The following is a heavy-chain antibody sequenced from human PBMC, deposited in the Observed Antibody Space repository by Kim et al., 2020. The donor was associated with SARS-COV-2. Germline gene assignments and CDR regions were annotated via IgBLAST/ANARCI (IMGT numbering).Heavy chain of an antibody. V-gene: IGHV1-3*01. J-gene: IGHJ4*02. CDR1: GYTFTSNV. Sequence: ASVKVSCKASGYTFTSNVMHWVRQAPGQRLEWMGWINPGNGYTKYSQKFQDRVTFTRDTSASTAYMELSSLISEDTAVYYCAKGYSGYAFDYWGQGTLVTVSS. CDR2: INPGNGYT. D-gene: IGHD5-12*01. CDR3: AKGYSGYAFDY.